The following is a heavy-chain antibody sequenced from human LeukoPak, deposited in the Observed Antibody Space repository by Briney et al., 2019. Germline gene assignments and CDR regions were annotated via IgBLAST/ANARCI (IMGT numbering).Heavy chain of an antibody. CDR1: GGSFSGYY. D-gene: IGHD6-6*01. J-gene: IGHJ4*02. V-gene: IGHV4-34*01. CDR2: INHSGST. Sequence: SETLSLTCAVYGGSFSGYYWSWIRQPPGKGLEWIGEINHSGSTNYNPSLKSRVTISVDTSKNQFSLKLSSVTAADTAVYYCARAYSSSPPDYWGQGTLVTVSS. CDR3: ARAYSSSPPDY.